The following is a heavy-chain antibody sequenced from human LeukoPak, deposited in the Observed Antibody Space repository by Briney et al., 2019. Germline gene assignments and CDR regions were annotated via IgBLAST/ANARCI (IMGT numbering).Heavy chain of an antibody. CDR2: IIASSGST. CDR1: GFRFSNYA. J-gene: IGHJ4*02. V-gene: IGHV3-23*01. D-gene: IGHD5-12*01. CDR3: AKGGYDYVEIGYFDY. Sequence: GGSLRLSCAASGFRFSNYAMNWVRQAPGKGLEWVSVIIASSGSTFYADSVKGRFTISRDTSKNTLYLQMNSLRDEDTAVYYCAKGGYDYVEIGYFDYWGQGTLVTVSS.